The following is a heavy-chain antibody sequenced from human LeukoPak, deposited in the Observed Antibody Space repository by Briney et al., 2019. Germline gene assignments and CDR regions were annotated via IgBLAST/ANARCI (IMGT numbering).Heavy chain of an antibody. CDR2: ISAYNGNT. V-gene: IGHV1-18*01. CDR3: ARSTGSSWSRGGWFDP. CDR1: GYTFTSYG. D-gene: IGHD6-13*01. J-gene: IGHJ5*02. Sequence: ASVKVSCKASGYTFTSYGISWVRQAPGQGLEWMGWISAYNGNTNYAQKLQGRVTMTTDTSTSTAYVELRSLRSDDTAVYYCARSTGSSWSRGGWFDPWGQGTLVTVSS.